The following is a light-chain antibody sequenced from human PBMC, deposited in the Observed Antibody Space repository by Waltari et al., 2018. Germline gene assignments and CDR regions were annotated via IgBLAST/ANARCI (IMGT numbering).Light chain of an antibody. CDR3: QQFNDWPRT. CDR2: EAS. CDR1: QSISIN. J-gene: IGKJ1*01. V-gene: IGKV3-15*01. Sequence: EVVTTQSPATLSVSQGERATLSCRASQSISINMVWYQQRPGQAPRLLIYEASMRATDIPARFSGSGSGTEFTLTISSVQSEDAAVYYCQQFNDWPRTFGQGTKVEIK.